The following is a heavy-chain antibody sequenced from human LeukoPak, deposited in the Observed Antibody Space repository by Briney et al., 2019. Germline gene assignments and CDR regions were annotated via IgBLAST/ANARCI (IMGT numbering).Heavy chain of an antibody. CDR1: SFTFRTYS. V-gene: IGHV3-21*04. CDR2: ISGSTSYI. Sequence: GGSLRLSCVASSFTFRTYSMHWVRQAPGKGLEWVSSISGSTSYIYYADSVRGRFTISRDNAKNSLDLQMNSLRAEDTAVYYCAKRMIVVVSGARRGHSLSGFIDYWGQGTLVTVSS. CDR3: AKRMIVVVSGARRGHSLSGFIDY. J-gene: IGHJ4*02. D-gene: IGHD3-22*01.